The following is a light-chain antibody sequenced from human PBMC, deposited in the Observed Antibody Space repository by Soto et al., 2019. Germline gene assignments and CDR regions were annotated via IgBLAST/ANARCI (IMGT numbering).Light chain of an antibody. CDR2: DVS. Sequence: QSALTQPASVSGSPGQSITISCTGPRSDVGGYNYVSWYQHHPGKAPKLMIYDVSNRPSGVSNRFSGSKSGNTASLTISGLQAEDEADYYCSSYTTSSTLFGGGTQLTVL. V-gene: IGLV2-14*03. J-gene: IGLJ2*01. CDR3: SSYTTSSTL. CDR1: RSDVGGYNY.